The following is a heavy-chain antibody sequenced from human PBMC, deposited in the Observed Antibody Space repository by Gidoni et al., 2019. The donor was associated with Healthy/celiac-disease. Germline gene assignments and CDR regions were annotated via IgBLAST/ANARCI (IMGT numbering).Heavy chain of an antibody. Sequence: QVQLQASGPGLVKPSQTLSLTCTVSGGSIRSGSYYWSWIRQPAGKGLEWIGRIYTSGRTTYNPSLKSRVTISVDTSKNQFSLKLSSVTTADTAVYYCARGPAYVLGSYRYDYYYYGMDVWGQGTTVTVSS. CDR1: GGSIRSGSYY. CDR2: IYTSGRT. J-gene: IGHJ6*02. D-gene: IGHD3-16*02. CDR3: ARGPAYVLGSYRYDYYYYGMDV. V-gene: IGHV4-61*02.